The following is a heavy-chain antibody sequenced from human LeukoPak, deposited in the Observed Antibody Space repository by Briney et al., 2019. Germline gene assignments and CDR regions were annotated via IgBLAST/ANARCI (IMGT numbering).Heavy chain of an antibody. CDR1: GYTFTGYD. CDR3: ARVNSGSSSRYYYYMDV. J-gene: IGHJ6*03. D-gene: IGHD1-26*01. CDR2: INPNSGGT. Sequence: ASVKVSCKASGYTFTGYDMHWVRQAPGQGLEWMGRINPNSGGTNYAQKFQGRVTMTRDTSISTAYMELSRLRSDDTAVYYCARVNSGSSSRYYYYMDVWGKGTTVTVSS. V-gene: IGHV1-2*06.